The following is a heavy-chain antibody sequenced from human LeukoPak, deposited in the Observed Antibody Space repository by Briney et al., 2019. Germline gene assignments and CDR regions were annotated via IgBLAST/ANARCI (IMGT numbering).Heavy chain of an antibody. CDR1: GYTFTSYD. CDR2: MNPNSGNT. J-gene: IGHJ5*02. V-gene: IGHV1-8*01. CDR3: ARAVYYYDSSGYYSNTFDP. D-gene: IGHD3-22*01. Sequence: ASVKVSCKASGYTFTSYDINWVREATGQGIEWMGWMNPNSGNTGYAQKFQGRVTMTRNTSISTAYMELSSLRSEDTAVYYCARAVYYYDSSGYYSNTFDPWGQGTLVTVSS.